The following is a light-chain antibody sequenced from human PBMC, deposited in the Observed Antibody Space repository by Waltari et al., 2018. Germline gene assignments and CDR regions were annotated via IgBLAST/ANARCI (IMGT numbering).Light chain of an antibody. CDR1: QSILTY. CDR3: QQSYNTPRT. Sequence: DIQMTQSPSSLSASVGDRITITCRASQSILTYLNWYQQKPGKAPDLLIYLTSILQSGVPSRFSGSGSGTDFTFTISSLQPEDFATYYCQQSYNTPRTFGQGTKLEIK. CDR2: LTS. V-gene: IGKV1-39*01. J-gene: IGKJ2*02.